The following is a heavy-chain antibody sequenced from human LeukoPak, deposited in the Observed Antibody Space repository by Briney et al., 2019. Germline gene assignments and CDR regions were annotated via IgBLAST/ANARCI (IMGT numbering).Heavy chain of an antibody. D-gene: IGHD1-26*01. J-gene: IGHJ4*02. V-gene: IGHV3-23*01. CDR3: AKDLWYIGNYYFDF. Sequence: PGGSLRLSCVVSGFTFSNYAMSWVRQAPGKGLECVSTISGSGGSTYYADSVKGRFTVSRDNSKNTLFLQVNSLGAEDTAVYYCAKDLWYIGNYYFDFWGQGTLVTVSS. CDR2: ISGSGGST. CDR1: GFTFSNYA.